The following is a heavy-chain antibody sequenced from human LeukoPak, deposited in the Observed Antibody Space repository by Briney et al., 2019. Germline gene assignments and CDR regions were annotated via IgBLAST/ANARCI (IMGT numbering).Heavy chain of an antibody. CDR2: IDWNSGSI. CDR1: GFTYDDYA. CDR3: AKSSSYSGYKGDFDY. V-gene: IGHV3-9*01. D-gene: IGHD5-12*01. Sequence: GRSLRLSCAASGFTYDDYAMHWVRQAPGKGLEWVSGIDWNSGSIGYADSVKGRFTISRDNAKNSLYLQMNSLRAEDTALYYCAKSSSYSGYKGDFDYWGQGTLVTVSS. J-gene: IGHJ4*02.